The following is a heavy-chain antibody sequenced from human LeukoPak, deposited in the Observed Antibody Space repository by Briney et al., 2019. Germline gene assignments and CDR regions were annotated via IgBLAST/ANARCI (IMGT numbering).Heavy chain of an antibody. V-gene: IGHV1-3*01. J-gene: IGHJ4*02. CDR1: GYTFTSYA. CDR3: ARVRAIVVVAAPDY. CDR2: INAGNGNT. D-gene: IGHD2-15*01. Sequence: ASVKVSCKASGYTFTSYAMHWVRQAPGQRLEWMGWINAGNGNTKYSQKFQGRVTITRDTSASTAYMELSSLRSEDTAVYYCARVRAIVVVAAPDYRGQGTLVTVSS.